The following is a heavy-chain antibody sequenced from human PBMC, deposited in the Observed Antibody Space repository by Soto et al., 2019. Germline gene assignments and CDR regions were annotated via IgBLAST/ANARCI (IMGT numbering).Heavy chain of an antibody. Sequence: PGGSLRLSCAASGFTFSSYAMHWVRQAPGKGLEWVAVISYDGSNKYYADSVKGRFTISRDNSKNTLYLQMNSLRAGDTAVYYCARDVRGYCSSTSCYGNSYYYYGMDVWGQGTTVTVSS. J-gene: IGHJ6*02. D-gene: IGHD2-2*01. CDR3: ARDVRGYCSSTSCYGNSYYYYGMDV. CDR2: ISYDGSNK. CDR1: GFTFSSYA. V-gene: IGHV3-30-3*01.